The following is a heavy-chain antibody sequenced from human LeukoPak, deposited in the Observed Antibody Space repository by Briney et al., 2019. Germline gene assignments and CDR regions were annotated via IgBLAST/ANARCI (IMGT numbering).Heavy chain of an antibody. V-gene: IGHV3-7*01. CDR1: GITFSNYW. J-gene: IGHJ2*01. CDR3: ARWTDWYFDL. D-gene: IGHD3/OR15-3a*01. CDR2: IKEDGSDK. Sequence: GGSLRLSCAASGITFSNYWMTWIRQAPEKGLQWVANIKEDGSDKNYADSVKGRFTISRDNAKNLLHLQMNSLRAEDTAVYYCARWTDWYFDLWGRGTLVTVSS.